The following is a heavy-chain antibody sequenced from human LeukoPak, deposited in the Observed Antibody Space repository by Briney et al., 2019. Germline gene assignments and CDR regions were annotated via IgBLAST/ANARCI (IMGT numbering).Heavy chain of an antibody. CDR3: AKESRWYYYD. CDR1: GFTFSSYA. Sequence: GGSLRLSCAASGFTFSSYAMSWVRQAPGKGLEWVSVMSGSGGTTNYADSVKGRFTISRDNSKHTLYLQMNSLRAEDTAVYYCAKESRWYYYDWGKGTLVTVSS. J-gene: IGHJ4*02. D-gene: IGHD6-13*01. CDR2: MSGSGGTT. V-gene: IGHV3-23*01.